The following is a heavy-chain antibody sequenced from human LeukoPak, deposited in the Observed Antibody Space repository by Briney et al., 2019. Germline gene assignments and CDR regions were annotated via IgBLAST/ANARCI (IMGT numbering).Heavy chain of an antibody. V-gene: IGHV3-30*02. CDR2: IRYDGSNK. J-gene: IGHJ6*03. CDR3: ARDGGGPNQRYFDWLPTYYYYYMDV. D-gene: IGHD3-9*01. CDR1: GFTFSSYG. Sequence: GGSLRLSCAASGFTFSSYGMHWVRQAPGKGLEWVAFIRYDGSNKYYADSVKGRFTISRDNSKNTLYLQMNSLRAEDTAVYYCARDGGGPNQRYFDWLPTYYYYYMDVWGKGTTVTISS.